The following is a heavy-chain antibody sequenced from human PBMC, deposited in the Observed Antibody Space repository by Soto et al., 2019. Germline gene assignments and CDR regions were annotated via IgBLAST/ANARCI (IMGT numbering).Heavy chain of an antibody. D-gene: IGHD1-26*01. CDR1: RYHFTSDG. CDR2: ISAYNGNT. Sequence: QVQLVQSGAEVKKPGASVKVSCKASRYHFTSDGISWGRQAPGQGLECLGWISAYNGNTSYAQRLQGRVTRTTDTPTRTGYMELRSLRSDDTAVYYCARGPPARRATSNRAFDIWGQGTIVTVAS. V-gene: IGHV1-18*01. J-gene: IGHJ3*02. CDR3: ARGPPARRATSNRAFDI.